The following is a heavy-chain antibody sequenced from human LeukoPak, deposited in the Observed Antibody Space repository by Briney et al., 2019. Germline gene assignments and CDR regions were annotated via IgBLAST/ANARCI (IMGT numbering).Heavy chain of an antibody. CDR1: GGSISSYY. J-gene: IGHJ4*02. CDR2: IYHGGIT. CDR3: ARAWATDYFDY. V-gene: IGHV4-59*01. Sequence: SETLSLTCTVSGGSISSYYWSWIRQPPGKGVEWIGDIYHGGITNYNPSLKSRVTMSVDTSKNQVSLKLSSVTAADTAVYYCARAWATDYFDYWGQGTLVTVSS.